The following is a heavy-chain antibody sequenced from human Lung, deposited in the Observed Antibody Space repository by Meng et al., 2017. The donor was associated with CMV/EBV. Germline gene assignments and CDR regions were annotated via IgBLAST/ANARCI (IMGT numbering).Heavy chain of an antibody. Sequence: SVKVSCKASGGTFSSYAISWVRQAPGQGLEWMGGIIPIFGTANYAQKFQDRVTITTDESTSTAYMELSSLRSEDTAVYYCARVAIFGAYGMDVWGQGTTVTVSS. D-gene: IGHD3-3*01. V-gene: IGHV1-69*05. J-gene: IGHJ6*02. CDR1: GGTFSSYA. CDR3: ARVAIFGAYGMDV. CDR2: IIPIFGTA.